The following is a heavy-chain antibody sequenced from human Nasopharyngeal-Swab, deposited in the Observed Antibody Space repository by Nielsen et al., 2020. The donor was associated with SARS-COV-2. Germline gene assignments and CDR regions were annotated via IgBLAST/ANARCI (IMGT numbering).Heavy chain of an antibody. CDR1: GLTVSSNY. CDR2: IYSGGST. CDR3: ERGGGDDYVWGNYNYYFDY. V-gene: IGHV3-53*01. J-gene: IGHJ4*02. Sequence: GGSLRLSCAASGLTVSSNYMSWVRQVPGKGLEWDSFIYSGGSTYYADSVKGRFTISRDNSKNTLYLQMNSLRAEDTAVYYCERGGGDDYVWGNYNYYFDYWGQGTLVTVSS. D-gene: IGHD3-16*01.